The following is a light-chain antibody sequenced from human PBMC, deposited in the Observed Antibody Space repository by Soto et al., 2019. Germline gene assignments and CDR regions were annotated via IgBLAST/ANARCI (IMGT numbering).Light chain of an antibody. V-gene: IGKV1-33*01. CDR1: QFIGNY. CDR2: DAS. Sequence: DIQMTQSPSSLSASVGDRITITCHSSQFIGNYLNWYQQKPGKAPKLLIFDASNLHTGVPSKFSGPGFGTVFLFTITFSQPDDVATYFGQQYNCPPLAFGGGTKVDIK. J-gene: IGKJ4*01. CDR3: QQYNCPPLA.